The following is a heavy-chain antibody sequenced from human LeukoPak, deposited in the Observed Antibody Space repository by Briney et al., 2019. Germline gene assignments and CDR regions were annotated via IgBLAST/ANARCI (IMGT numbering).Heavy chain of an antibody. V-gene: IGHV3-9*01. Sequence: PGGSLRLSCAASGFTFHDYAMHWVRQAPGKGLEWVSGISWNGGTIDYADSVKGRFTISRDNAKNSMYLQMNSLRAEDTAVYYCAKDIYRGYSSGYYYSPDLTDYWGQGTLVTVSS. J-gene: IGHJ4*02. CDR1: GFTFHDYA. D-gene: IGHD3-22*01. CDR3: AKDIYRGYSSGYYYSPDLTDY. CDR2: ISWNGGTI.